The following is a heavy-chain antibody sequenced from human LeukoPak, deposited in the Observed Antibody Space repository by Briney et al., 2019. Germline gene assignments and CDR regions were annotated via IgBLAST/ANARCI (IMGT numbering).Heavy chain of an antibody. D-gene: IGHD3-10*01. V-gene: IGHV3-23*01. J-gene: IGHJ3*02. CDR3: AKDLGLWFGEPPDAFDI. CDR1: GFTFSSYG. Sequence: PGGSLRLSCAASGFTFSSYGMHWVRQPPGKGLEWVSAISGSGGSTYYAGSVKGRFTISRDNSKNTLYLQMNSLRAEDTAVYYCAKDLGLWFGEPPDAFDIWGQGTMVTVSS. CDR2: ISGSGGST.